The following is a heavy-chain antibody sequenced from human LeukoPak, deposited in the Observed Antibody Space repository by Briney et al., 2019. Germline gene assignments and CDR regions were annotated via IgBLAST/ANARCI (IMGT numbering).Heavy chain of an antibody. CDR3: ARGLDGGLLRY. V-gene: IGHV4-30-4*01. Sequence: SETLSLTCTVSGGSLSSGDYYWSWIRQPPGKGLEWIRYIYYSGSTYYNPSRKSRVTISVDTSKNQFSLKLSSVTAADTAVYYCARGLDGGLLRYWGQGTLVTVSS. CDR1: GGSLSSGDYY. CDR2: IYYSGST. D-gene: IGHD3-16*01. J-gene: IGHJ4*02.